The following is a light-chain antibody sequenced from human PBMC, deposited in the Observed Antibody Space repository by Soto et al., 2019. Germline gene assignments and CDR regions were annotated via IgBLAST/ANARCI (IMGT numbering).Light chain of an antibody. J-gene: IGLJ3*02. V-gene: IGLV7-46*01. CDR3: LLSYSGARV. CDR2: DAT. Sequence: QAVVTQEPSLTGSPGGPVTLTCGSSTGAVTSGHYPYWFQQKPGQAPRTLICDATNKHSWTPARFSGSLLGGKAALTLSGAQPEDEAEYYCLLSYSGARVFGGGTKLTVL. CDR1: TGAVTSGHY.